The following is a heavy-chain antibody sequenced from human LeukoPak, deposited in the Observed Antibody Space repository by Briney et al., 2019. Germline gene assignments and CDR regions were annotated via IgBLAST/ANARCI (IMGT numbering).Heavy chain of an antibody. CDR3: AREGNPGPAISAFDI. Sequence: PGGSPRLSCAASGFTFSNYGIHWVRQAPGKGLEWVAVISNDGSNKYYADSVKGRFTISRDNSKNTLYLQMNSLRAEDTAVYYCAREGNPGPAISAFDIWGQGTMVTVSS. CDR2: ISNDGSNK. D-gene: IGHD1-14*01. V-gene: IGHV3-30*03. CDR1: GFTFSNYG. J-gene: IGHJ3*02.